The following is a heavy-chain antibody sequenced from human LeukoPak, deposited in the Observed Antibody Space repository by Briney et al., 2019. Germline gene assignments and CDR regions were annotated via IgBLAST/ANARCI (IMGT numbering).Heavy chain of an antibody. CDR2: ISGSGDST. D-gene: IGHD3-10*01. J-gene: IGHJ4*02. CDR1: GFTFSSYA. Sequence: PGGSLRLSCAASGFTFSSYAMSWVRQAPGKGLEWVSSISGSGDSTYYADYVKGRFTISRDNSVNTLYLQMNSLRAEDTAVYYCAKSSPMTMVRGANDYWGQGTLVTVSP. V-gene: IGHV3-23*01. CDR3: AKSSPMTMVRGANDY.